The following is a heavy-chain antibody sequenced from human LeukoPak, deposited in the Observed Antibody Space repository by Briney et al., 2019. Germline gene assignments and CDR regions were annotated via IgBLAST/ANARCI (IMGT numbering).Heavy chain of an antibody. CDR2: IYSGGST. D-gene: IGHD3-22*01. Sequence: GGSLRLSCAASGFTVSSNSMSWFRQAPGKGLEWVSVIYSGGSTYYADSVKGRFTISRDNSKNTLYLQMNSLRAEDTAVYYCALGIVVVSLDYWGQGTLVTVSS. CDR1: GFTVSSNS. CDR3: ALGIVVVSLDY. V-gene: IGHV3-66*01. J-gene: IGHJ4*02.